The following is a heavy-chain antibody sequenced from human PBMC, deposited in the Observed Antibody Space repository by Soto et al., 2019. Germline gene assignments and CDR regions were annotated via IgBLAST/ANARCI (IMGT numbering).Heavy chain of an antibody. V-gene: IGHV1-46*01. Sequence: ASVKVFCKASGYTFTSYYMHWVRQAPGQGLECMGIINPSGGSTSYAQKFQGRVTMTRDTSTSTVYMELSSLRSEDTAVYYCARVEIYGDYTGYYYYYYGMDVWGQGTTVTVSS. CDR1: GYTFTSYY. CDR2: INPSGGST. CDR3: ARVEIYGDYTGYYYYYYGMDV. J-gene: IGHJ6*02. D-gene: IGHD4-17*01.